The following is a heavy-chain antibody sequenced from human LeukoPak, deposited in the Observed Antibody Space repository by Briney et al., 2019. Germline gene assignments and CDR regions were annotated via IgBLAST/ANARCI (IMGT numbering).Heavy chain of an antibody. Sequence: PGGSLRLSCAASGFIVTVNYMSWVRQAPGKGLEWVSVIYSGGDTDYADSVKGRFTISRDNSKNTLYLQMSSLRAEDTAVYYCARDGGNGWSSAFLDHWGQGTLVTVSS. CDR3: ARDGGNGWSSAFLDH. J-gene: IGHJ4*02. CDR2: IYSGGDT. V-gene: IGHV3-53*01. D-gene: IGHD3-16*01. CDR1: GFIVTVNY.